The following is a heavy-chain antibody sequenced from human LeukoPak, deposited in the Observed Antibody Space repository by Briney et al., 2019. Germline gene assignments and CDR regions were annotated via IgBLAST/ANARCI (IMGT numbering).Heavy chain of an antibody. CDR1: GFTFSSYS. CDR2: ISSSSSYI. Sequence: PGGSLRLSCAASGFTFSSYSMNWVRQAPGKGLEWVSSISSSSSYIYYADSVKGRFTISRDNAKNSLYLQMNSLRAEDTAVYYCARVAVYYDSSGYYLDAFDIWGQGTMVTVSS. D-gene: IGHD3-22*01. V-gene: IGHV3-21*01. CDR3: ARVAVYYDSSGYYLDAFDI. J-gene: IGHJ3*02.